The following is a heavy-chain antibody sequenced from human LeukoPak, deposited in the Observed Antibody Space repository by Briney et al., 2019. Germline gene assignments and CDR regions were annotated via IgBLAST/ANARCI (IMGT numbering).Heavy chain of an antibody. V-gene: IGHV4-39*07. CDR1: GGSISSSSYY. CDR2: IYYSGRT. CDR3: AREQQDSSSWYY. D-gene: IGHD6-13*01. Sequence: SETLSLTCTVSGGSISSSSYYWGWIRQPPGKGLEWIGSIYYSGRTYYSPSLKSRVTISIDRSKKQFSLKLSSVTAADTAVYYCAREQQDSSSWYYWGQGTLVTVSS. J-gene: IGHJ4*02.